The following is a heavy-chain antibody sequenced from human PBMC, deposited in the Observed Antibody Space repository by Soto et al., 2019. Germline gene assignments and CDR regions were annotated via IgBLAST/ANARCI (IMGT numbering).Heavy chain of an antibody. CDR1: GGTFSSYS. V-gene: IGHV1-69*06. D-gene: IGHD4-17*01. J-gene: IGHJ4*02. CDR3: ARGIYGDYEGYFDY. Sequence: SVKVSCKASGGTFSSYSISWVRQAPGQGLEWMGWIIPIFGTANYAQKFQGRVTITADKSTSTAYMELSSLRSEDTAVYYCARGIYGDYEGYFDYWGQGTLVTVSS. CDR2: IIPIFGTA.